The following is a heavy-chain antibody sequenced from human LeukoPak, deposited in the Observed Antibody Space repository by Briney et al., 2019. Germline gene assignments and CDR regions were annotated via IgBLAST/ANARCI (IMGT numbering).Heavy chain of an antibody. CDR2: ISSSGHIT. Sequence: GGSLRLSCTVSGFTFGSYQMNWIRQAPGTGLEWLAYISSSGHITYYSESVKGRFAVSRDNAKTSPHLQMDSLRADDTGMYYCARDPDSQGNLDYWGQGTQVIVSS. J-gene: IGHJ4*02. D-gene: IGHD1-14*01. V-gene: IGHV3-48*03. CDR3: ARDPDSQGNLDY. CDR1: GFTFGSYQ.